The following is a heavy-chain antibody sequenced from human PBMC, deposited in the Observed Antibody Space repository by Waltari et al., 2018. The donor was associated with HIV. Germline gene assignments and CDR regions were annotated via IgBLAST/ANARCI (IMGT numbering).Heavy chain of an antibody. CDR1: GFKFDDFA. J-gene: IGHJ4*02. V-gene: IGHV3-9*01. CDR2: ISWNSVRV. Sequence: GSEQPGRSLRVSCEASGFKFDDFAMHWVRLGPGKGLEWVAGISWNSVRVGYGASVNGRFTITRDNDKQSVYLQMDSLRSDDTALYYCAKDSHPFVGQRLDFWGQGIPVIVSS. D-gene: IGHD6-25*01. CDR3: AKDSHPFVGQRLDF.